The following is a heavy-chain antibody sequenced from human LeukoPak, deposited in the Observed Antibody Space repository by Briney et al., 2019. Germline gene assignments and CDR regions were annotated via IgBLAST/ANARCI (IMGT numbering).Heavy chain of an antibody. CDR2: ISYDGSNK. Sequence: EGSLRLSCAASGFTFSSYAMHWVRQAPGKGLEWVAVISYDGSNKYYADSVKGRFTISRDNSKNTLYLQMNSLRAEDTAVYYCARDAGWYFDYWGQGTLVTVSS. CDR3: ARDAGWYFDY. V-gene: IGHV3-30-3*01. D-gene: IGHD6-19*01. J-gene: IGHJ4*02. CDR1: GFTFSSYA.